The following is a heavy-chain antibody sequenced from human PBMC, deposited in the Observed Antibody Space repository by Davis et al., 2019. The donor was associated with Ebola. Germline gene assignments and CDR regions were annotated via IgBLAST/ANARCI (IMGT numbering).Heavy chain of an antibody. V-gene: IGHV1-24*01. CDR3: TRGIVRRHYGSWFDP. CDR1: GYSLTELS. D-gene: IGHD4-17*01. J-gene: IGHJ5*02. Sequence: ASVKVSCKVSGYSLTELSIHWVRQAPGKGLEWMGAFDPEDGEGIYAQKFQGRVTMTRNTSITTAYMELSSLNSDDTAVYYCTRGIVRRHYGSWFDPWGQGTLVTVSS. CDR2: FDPEDGEG.